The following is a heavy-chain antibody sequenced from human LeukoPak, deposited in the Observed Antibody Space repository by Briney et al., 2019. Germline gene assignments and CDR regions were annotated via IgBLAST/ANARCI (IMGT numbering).Heavy chain of an antibody. J-gene: IGHJ6*03. D-gene: IGHD3-3*01. CDR2: INHSGST. CDR3: ARVRITIFGVVIMSYYYYMDV. CDR1: GGSFSGYY. V-gene: IGHV4-34*01. Sequence: SETLSLTCAVYGGSFSGYYWSWIRQPPGKGLEWIGEINHSGSTNYNPSLKSRVTISVDTSKNQFSLKLSSVTAADTAVYYCARVRITIFGVVIMSYYYYMDVWGKGTTVTVSS.